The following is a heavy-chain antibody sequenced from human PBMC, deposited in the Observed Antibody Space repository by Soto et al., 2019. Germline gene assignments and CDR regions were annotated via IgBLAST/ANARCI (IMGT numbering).Heavy chain of an antibody. CDR1: GGSISSGGYS. V-gene: IGHV4-30-2*01. CDR3: ARGSGGNLEDNWFDP. Sequence: QLQLQESGSGLVKPSQTLSLTCAVSGGSISSGGYSWSWIRQPPGKGLEWIGYIYHSGSTYYNPSLKTLVTISVDRSKNQFSLKLSSVTAADTAVYYCARGSGGNLEDNWFDPWGQGTLVTVSS. J-gene: IGHJ5*02. CDR2: IYHSGST. D-gene: IGHD2-21*02.